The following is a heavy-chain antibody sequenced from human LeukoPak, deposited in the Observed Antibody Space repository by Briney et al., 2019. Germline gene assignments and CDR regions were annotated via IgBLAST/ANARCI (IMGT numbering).Heavy chain of an antibody. V-gene: IGHV4-61*02. Sequence: SQTLSLTCTVSGGSISSGSYYWSWIRQPAGKGLEWIGRIHTSGSTNYNPSIMSRVTISVDTSKNQSSLKLSSVTAADTAVYYCARGRGRWRWLQFPDYWGQGTLVTVSS. CDR2: IHTSGST. CDR3: ARGRGRWRWLQFPDY. J-gene: IGHJ4*02. D-gene: IGHD5-24*01. CDR1: GGSISSGSYY.